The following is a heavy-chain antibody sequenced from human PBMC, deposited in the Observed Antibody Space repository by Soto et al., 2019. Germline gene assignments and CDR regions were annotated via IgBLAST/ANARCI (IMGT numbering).Heavy chain of an antibody. CDR2: ISGSGGST. CDR1: GCAGNGYT. CDR3: AKGDTGYYYYAMDV. V-gene: IGHV3-23*01. Sequence: LSSSDAGCAGNGYTTRWARQDPGKGLEWVSAISGSGGSTYYADSVKGRFTISRDNSKNTLYLQMNSLRAEDTAVYYCAKGDTGYYYYAMDVWGQGTTVTVSS. J-gene: IGHJ6*02. D-gene: IGHD2-2*02.